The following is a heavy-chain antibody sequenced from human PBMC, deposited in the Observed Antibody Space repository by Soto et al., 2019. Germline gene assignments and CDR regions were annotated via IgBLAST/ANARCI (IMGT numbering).Heavy chain of an antibody. Sequence: PSETLSLTCTVSGGSISSGGYYWSWIRQHPGKGLEWIGYIYYSGSTYYNPSLKSRVTISVDTSKNQFSLKLSSVTAADTAVYYCEIYGDYEGRAFDIWGQGTMVTVSS. CDR3: EIYGDYEGRAFDI. J-gene: IGHJ3*02. CDR1: GGSISSGGYY. D-gene: IGHD4-17*01. CDR2: IYYSGST. V-gene: IGHV4-31*03.